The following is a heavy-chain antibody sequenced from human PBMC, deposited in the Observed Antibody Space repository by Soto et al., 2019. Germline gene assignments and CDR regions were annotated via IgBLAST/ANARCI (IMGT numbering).Heavy chain of an antibody. Sequence: SETLSLTCTVSGDSISYYYWSWIRQPPGKGLEWIGYVYYDGSTNYNPSLESRVTMSIDTSKNQFSLKLSSVIAADTAVYYCVSYDRQSGRYALDYWGQGTLVTFSS. CDR1: GDSISYYY. V-gene: IGHV4-59*01. J-gene: IGHJ4*02. D-gene: IGHD3-10*01. CDR2: VYYDGST. CDR3: VSYDRQSGRYALDY.